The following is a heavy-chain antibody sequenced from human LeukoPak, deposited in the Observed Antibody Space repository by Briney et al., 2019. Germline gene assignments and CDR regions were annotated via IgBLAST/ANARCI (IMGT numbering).Heavy chain of an antibody. Sequence: GGSLRLSCAASGFTFSNAWMSWARQAPGKGLQWVGRIKSKTDGGTTDYAAAVKGRFTISRDDSENMLYLQLNSLETEDTGVYFCTTNPTVTTDRGFWGQGTLVTVSS. CDR2: IKSKTDGGTT. V-gene: IGHV3-15*01. J-gene: IGHJ4*02. D-gene: IGHD4-17*01. CDR1: GFTFSNAW. CDR3: TTNPTVTTDRGF.